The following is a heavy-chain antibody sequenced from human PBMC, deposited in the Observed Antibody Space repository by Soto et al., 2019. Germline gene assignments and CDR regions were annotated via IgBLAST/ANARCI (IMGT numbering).Heavy chain of an antibody. CDR2: ISSSSSYI. J-gene: IGHJ4*02. CDR1: GLTFRSYS. CDR3: ARDYYDSSGYYNYFDY. V-gene: IGHV3-21*01. Sequence: GGSLRLSYAASGLTFRSYSVNWVRQAPGKGLEWVSSISSSSSYIYYADSVKGRFTISRDNAKNSLYLQMNSLRAEDTVVYYCARDYYDSSGYYNYFDYWGQGTLVTVSS. D-gene: IGHD3-22*01.